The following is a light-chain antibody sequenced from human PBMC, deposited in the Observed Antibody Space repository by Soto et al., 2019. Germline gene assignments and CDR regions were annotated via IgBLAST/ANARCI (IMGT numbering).Light chain of an antibody. Sequence: DIQMTQSPSTLSASVGDRVTITCRASQSISSWLAWYQQKPGKAPKLLIYKASSLESGVPSRFSGSGSGTDITLTISSLQPDDFATYYCQQYNSYPSFGGGTKVEIK. CDR3: QQYNSYPS. J-gene: IGKJ4*01. CDR1: QSISSW. CDR2: KAS. V-gene: IGKV1-5*03.